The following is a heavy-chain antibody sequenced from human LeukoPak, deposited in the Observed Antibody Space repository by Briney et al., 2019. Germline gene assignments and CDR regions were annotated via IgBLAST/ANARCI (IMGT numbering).Heavy chain of an antibody. Sequence: TGGSLRLSCAASGFSFSSYWMHWVRQAPGKGLVWVSIINTDGTNTYYADSVKGRFTISRDNAKNTVYLQMSSLGVEDTAVYYCARDLKEGHFWGQGTPVTVSS. CDR1: GFSFSSYW. CDR3: ARDLKEGHF. V-gene: IGHV3-74*01. CDR2: INTDGTNT. J-gene: IGHJ4*02.